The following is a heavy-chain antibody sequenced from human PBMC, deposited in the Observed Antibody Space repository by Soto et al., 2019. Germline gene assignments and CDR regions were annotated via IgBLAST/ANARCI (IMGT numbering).Heavy chain of an antibody. V-gene: IGHV1-18*04. D-gene: IGHD3-10*01. CDR3: ARGSTMVRGVIWGSGYYYYYGMDV. CDR1: GYTFTSYG. CDR2: ISAYNGNT. J-gene: IGHJ6*02. Sequence: GASVKVSCKASGYTFTSYGISWVRQAPGQGLEWMGWISAYNGNTNYAQKLQGRVTMTTDTSTSTAYMELRSLRSDGTAVYYCARGSTMVRGVIWGSGYYYYYGMDVWGQGTTVTVS.